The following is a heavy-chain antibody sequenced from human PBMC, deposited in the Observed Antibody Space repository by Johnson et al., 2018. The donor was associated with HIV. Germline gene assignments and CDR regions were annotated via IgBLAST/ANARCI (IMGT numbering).Heavy chain of an antibody. CDR3: TTDQQMGPTRYNDAFGI. Sequence: EQLVESGGGLVKPGGSLRLSCAASGFTFSNAWMTWVRQAPGKGLEWVGRIKSKTDGGTTDYAAPVKGRFTISRDDSKNTLYLQMNSLKTEDTAVYYGTTDQQMGPTRYNDAFGIWGQGTMVTVSS. CDR1: GFTFSNAW. V-gene: IGHV3-15*01. CDR2: IKSKTDGGTT. D-gene: IGHD6-13*01. J-gene: IGHJ3*02.